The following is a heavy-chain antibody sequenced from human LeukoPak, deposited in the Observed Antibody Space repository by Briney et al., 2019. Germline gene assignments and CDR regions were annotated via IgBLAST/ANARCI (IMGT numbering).Heavy chain of an antibody. CDR3: AREIMASSGYHPTLDYYYMDV. CDR1: GGSISSYY. J-gene: IGHJ6*03. CDR2: IYTSGST. Sequence: PSETLSLTCTVSGGSISSYYWSWIRQPAGKGLEWIGRIYTSGSTNYNPSLKSRVTMSVHTSKNQFSLKLSSVTAADTAVYYCAREIMASSGYHPTLDYYYMDVWGKGTTVTVSS. D-gene: IGHD3-22*01. V-gene: IGHV4-4*07.